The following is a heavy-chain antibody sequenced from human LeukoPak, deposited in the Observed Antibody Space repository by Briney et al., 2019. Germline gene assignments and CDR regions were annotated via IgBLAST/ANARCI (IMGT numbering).Heavy chain of an antibody. CDR2: IYNSGST. CDR3: ARDSGGYCSGGTCYSGTFDI. V-gene: IGHV4-4*07. J-gene: IGHJ3*02. D-gene: IGHD2-15*01. Sequence: PSETLSLTCTASGGSLSSFYWSWIRRPAGKGLEWIGRIYNSGSTNYNPSLRSRVTMSVDTSKNQFSLKLSSVTAADTAVYYCARDSGGYCSGGTCYSGTFDIWGQGTMVTVSS. CDR1: GGSLSSFY.